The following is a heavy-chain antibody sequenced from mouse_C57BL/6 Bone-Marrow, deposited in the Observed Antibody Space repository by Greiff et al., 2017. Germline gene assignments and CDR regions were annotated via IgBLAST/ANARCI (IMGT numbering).Heavy chain of an antibody. CDR1: GYTFTSYG. V-gene: IGHV1-81*01. CDR2: IYPRSGNT. CDR3: ARFITTVVAPLRD. J-gene: IGHJ2*01. D-gene: IGHD1-1*01. Sequence: VQGVESGAELARPGASVKLSCKASGYTFTSYGISWVKQRTGQGLEWIGEIYPRSGNTYYNEKFKGKATLTADKSSSTAYMELRSLTSEDSAVYFCARFITTVVAPLRDWGQGTTLTVSS.